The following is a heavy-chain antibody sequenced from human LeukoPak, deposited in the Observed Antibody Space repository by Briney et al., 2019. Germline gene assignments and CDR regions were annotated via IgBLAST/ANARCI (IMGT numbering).Heavy chain of an antibody. CDR2: ISGSGGST. D-gene: IGHD3-10*01. CDR3: ARHLGGSGSHDAFDI. Sequence: GGSLRLSCAASGFTFSGSAMSWVRQAPGKGLEWVSSISGSGGSTYYADSVKGRFTISRDNSKNTQYLQMNSLRAEDTAVYYCARHLGGSGSHDAFDIWGQGTMVTVSS. J-gene: IGHJ3*02. V-gene: IGHV3-23*01. CDR1: GFTFSGSA.